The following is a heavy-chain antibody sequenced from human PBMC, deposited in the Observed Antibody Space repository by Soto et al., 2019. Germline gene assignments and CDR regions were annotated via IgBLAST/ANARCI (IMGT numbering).Heavy chain of an antibody. CDR2: INPSGGST. CDR1: GYTFTSYY. V-gene: IGHV1-46*03. J-gene: IGHJ5*02. D-gene: IGHD4-4*01. Sequence: QVQLVQSGAEVKKPGASVKVSCKASGYTFTSYYMHWVRQAPGQGLEWMGIINPSGGSTSYAQKSQGRVTMTRDTSTSTVYMELSSLRSEDTAVYYCARAASNYPRFDPWGQGTLVTVSS. CDR3: ARAASNYPRFDP.